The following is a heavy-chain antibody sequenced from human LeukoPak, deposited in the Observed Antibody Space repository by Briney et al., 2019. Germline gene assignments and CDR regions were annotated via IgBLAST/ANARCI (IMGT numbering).Heavy chain of an antibody. Sequence: PGRSLRLSCAASGFTFSSYGMHWVRQAPGKGLEWVAVISYDGSKKYYADSVKGRFTISSDTSKNTLHLQMNSLRAEDTAIYYCAKADDSGSPDYWGQGVLVTVSS. CDR1: GFTFSSYG. CDR3: AKADDSGSPDY. D-gene: IGHD1-26*01. V-gene: IGHV3-30*18. J-gene: IGHJ4*02. CDR2: ISYDGSKK.